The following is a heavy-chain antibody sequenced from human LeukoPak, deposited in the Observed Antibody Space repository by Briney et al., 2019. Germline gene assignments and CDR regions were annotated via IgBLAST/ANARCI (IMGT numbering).Heavy chain of an antibody. J-gene: IGHJ3*01. V-gene: IGHV3-30*18. D-gene: IGHD3-22*01. CDR1: GFTFSSYG. CDR3: AKHYDTHAFLL. Sequence: GRSQSLSCAASGFTFSSYGMHWGRQAPGKGLEWVAIISYDGSNKYYADSVQGRFTISRDNSKHTLYLQMNSLRAEDTAVYYCAKHYDTHAFLLWPQGLMVTVSS. CDR2: ISYDGSNK.